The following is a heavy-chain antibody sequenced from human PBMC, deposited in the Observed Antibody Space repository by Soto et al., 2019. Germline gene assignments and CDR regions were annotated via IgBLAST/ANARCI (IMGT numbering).Heavy chain of an antibody. CDR2: IMAIFEKR. CDR3: ARERASGNHDF. CDR1: GGTFNSYT. V-gene: IGHV1-69*06. Sequence: QVQLVQSEAEVKKPGSSLRLSCRTSGGTFNSYTINWVRRAPGQGLEWVGGIMAIFEKRNYAQKFLGRVTITADKSTCAACLEMSGLTIADTAGYYCARERASGNHDFWGQGTPVTVSS. D-gene: IGHD1-1*01. J-gene: IGHJ4*02.